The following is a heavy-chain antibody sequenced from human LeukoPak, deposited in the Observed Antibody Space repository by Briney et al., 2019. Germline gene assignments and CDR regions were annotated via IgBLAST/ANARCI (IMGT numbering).Heavy chain of an antibody. Sequence: GGSLRLSCAASGFTFSSYGMIWVRQPPGKGLEWVSSIFPSGGEIHYADSVRGRFTISRDNSKSTLSLQMNSLRAEDTAIYYCATYGQVLLPFESWGQGTLVTVSS. CDR3: ATYGQVLLPFES. J-gene: IGHJ4*02. D-gene: IGHD2-8*02. CDR1: GFTFSSYG. CDR2: IFPSGGEI. V-gene: IGHV3-23*01.